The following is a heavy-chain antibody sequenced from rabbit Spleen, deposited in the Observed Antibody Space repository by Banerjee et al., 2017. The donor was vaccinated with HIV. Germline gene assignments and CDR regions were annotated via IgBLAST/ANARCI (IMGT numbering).Heavy chain of an antibody. Sequence: QSLEESGGDLVKPGASLTLTCKASGFDFTSTYYMSWVRQAPGKGLELIACIDTSSGSTDYASWVNGRFTISKTSSTTVDLKMTSLTAADTATYFCARDLYGGSSYPEWLELWGQGTLVTVS. CDR2: IDTSSGST. J-gene: IGHJ5*01. V-gene: IGHV1S40*01. D-gene: IGHD8-1*01. CDR1: GFDFTSTYY. CDR3: ARDLYGGSSYPEWLEL.